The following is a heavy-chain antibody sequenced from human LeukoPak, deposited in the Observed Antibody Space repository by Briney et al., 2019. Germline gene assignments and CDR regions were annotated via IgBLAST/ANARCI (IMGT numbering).Heavy chain of an antibody. CDR1: GFTFSSYG. V-gene: IGHV3-7*01. Sequence: GGSLRLSCAASGFTFSSYGMHWVRQAPGKGLEWVANIKRDGSEKYYVDSVKGRFTISRDNAKNSLYLQMNSLRAEDTAVYYCARPHYVHDDLYYWGQGTLVSVSS. J-gene: IGHJ4*02. CDR3: ARPHYVHDDLYY. D-gene: IGHD3-16*01. CDR2: IKRDGSEK.